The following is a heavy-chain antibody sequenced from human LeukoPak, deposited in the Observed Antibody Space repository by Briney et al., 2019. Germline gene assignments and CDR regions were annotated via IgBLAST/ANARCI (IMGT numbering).Heavy chain of an antibody. CDR2: IYHSGST. J-gene: IGHJ4*02. CDR3: ARDLLTMVRGVISYYFDY. V-gene: IGHV4-4*02. Sequence: SETLSLTCAVSGGSISSSNWWSWVRQPPGKGLEWIGEIYHSGSTNYNPSLKSRVTISVDKSKNQFSPKLSSVTAADTAVYYCARDLLTMVRGVISYYFDYWGQGTLVTVSS. D-gene: IGHD3-10*01. CDR1: GGSISSSNW.